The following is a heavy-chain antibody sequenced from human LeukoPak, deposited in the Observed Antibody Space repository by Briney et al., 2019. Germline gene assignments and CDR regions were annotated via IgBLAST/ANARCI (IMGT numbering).Heavy chain of an antibody. CDR1: GVSITNYY. Sequence: SETLSLTCIVSGVSITNYYWTWIRQPPGEGLEWIGYVFYTGSTNYNPSLESRVTISVDTSKNQVSLKLTSMTAADTAVYYCATYSTASVGFHYWGRGTLVTVSS. CDR2: VFYTGST. V-gene: IGHV4-59*01. J-gene: IGHJ4*02. D-gene: IGHD6-13*01. CDR3: ATYSTASVGFHY.